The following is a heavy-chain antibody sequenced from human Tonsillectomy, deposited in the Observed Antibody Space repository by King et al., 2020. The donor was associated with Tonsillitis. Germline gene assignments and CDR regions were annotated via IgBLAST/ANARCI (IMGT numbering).Heavy chain of an antibody. CDR2: IIPPFGTA. CDR1: GGAFSKYA. CDR3: ARAHSSGEWAYNYYMDV. V-gene: IGHV1-69*01. D-gene: IGHD3-22*01. Sequence: QLVQSGAEVKKPGSSVKVSCKASGGAFSKYAISWVRQAPGQRLEWMGGIIPPFGTAEYALRFQGRVTITADESTNTAYLELSCLRSADTAVYYCARAHSSGEWAYNYYMDVWGKGTTVTVSS. J-gene: IGHJ6*03.